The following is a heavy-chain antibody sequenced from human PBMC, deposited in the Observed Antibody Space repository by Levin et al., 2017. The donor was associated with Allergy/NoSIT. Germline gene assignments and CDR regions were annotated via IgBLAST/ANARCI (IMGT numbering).Heavy chain of an antibody. Sequence: GGSLRLSCAASGFTFSSYAMHWVRQAPGKGLEWVAVISYDGSNKYYADSVKGRFTISRDNSKNTLYLQMNSLRAEDTAVYYCARVIAAAGTYWGQGTLVTVSS. V-gene: IGHV3-30*04. CDR1: GFTFSSYA. CDR3: ARVIAAAGTY. CDR2: ISYDGSNK. J-gene: IGHJ4*02. D-gene: IGHD6-13*01.